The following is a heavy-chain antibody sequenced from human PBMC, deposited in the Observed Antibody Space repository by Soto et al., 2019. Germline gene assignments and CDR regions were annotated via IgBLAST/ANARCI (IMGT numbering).Heavy chain of an antibody. V-gene: IGHV3-13*01. CDR2: IGTSGDT. J-gene: IGHJ3*02. CDR3: AKEGLLSLAAFDI. CDR1: GFTFSSYD. Sequence: EVQLVESGGGLVQPGGSLRLSCAASGFTFSSYDMHWVRQTTGKGLEWVSVIGTSGDTYYAASVKGRFTISRENAKNSVYLQMNSLSAGDAAVYYCAKEGLLSLAAFDIWGQGTMVTVSS.